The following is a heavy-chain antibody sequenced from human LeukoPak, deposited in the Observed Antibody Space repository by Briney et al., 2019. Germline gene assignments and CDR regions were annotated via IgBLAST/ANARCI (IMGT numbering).Heavy chain of an antibody. Sequence: GGSLRLSCAASGFTFSSYAMTGVHQAPGKGLEWVSGISGSGDSTYYADSVKGRFTISRDNSKNTFYLQMNSLRAEDTAVYYCAKVRYNSGWLFDYWGQGTLVTVSS. CDR2: ISGSGDST. J-gene: IGHJ4*02. V-gene: IGHV3-23*01. CDR1: GFTFSSYA. CDR3: AKVRYNSGWLFDY. D-gene: IGHD6-19*01.